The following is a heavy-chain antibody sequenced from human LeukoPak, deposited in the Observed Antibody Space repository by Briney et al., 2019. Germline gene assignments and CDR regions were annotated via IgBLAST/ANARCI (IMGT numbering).Heavy chain of an antibody. Sequence: GGSLRLSCAASGFTFSSHWMHWVRQAPGKGLVWVSRISDDGTNRNYADSVKGRFTISRDNAKNSLYLQMNSLRAEDTAVYYCARDRGSYGYWGQGTLVTVSS. J-gene: IGHJ4*02. CDR3: ARDRGSYGY. CDR1: GFTFSSHW. V-gene: IGHV3-74*01. D-gene: IGHD1-26*01. CDR2: ISDDGTNR.